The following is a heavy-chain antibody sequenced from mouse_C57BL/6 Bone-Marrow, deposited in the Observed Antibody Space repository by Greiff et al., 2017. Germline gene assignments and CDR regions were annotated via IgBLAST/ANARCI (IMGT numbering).Heavy chain of an antibody. V-gene: IGHV5-4*01. CDR3: ARDLYYYGSSIYWYVDV. CDR2: ISDGGSYT. J-gene: IGHJ1*03. CDR1: GFTFSSYA. D-gene: IGHD1-1*01. Sequence: EVMLVESGGGLVKPGGSLKLSCAASGFTFSSYAMSWVRQTPEKRLEWVATISDGGSYTYYPDNVKGRFTISRDNAKNNLYLQMSHLKSEDTAMYYCARDLYYYGSSIYWYVDVWGTGTTVTVSS.